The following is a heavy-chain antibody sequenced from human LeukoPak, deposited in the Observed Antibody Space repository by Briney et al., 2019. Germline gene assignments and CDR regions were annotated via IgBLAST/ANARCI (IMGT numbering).Heavy chain of an antibody. V-gene: IGHV4-4*07. Sequence: SETLSLTCTVSGGSISSYYWSWIRQPAGKGLEWIGRIYTSGSTNYNPSLKSRVTISVDTSKNQFPLKLSSVTAADTAVYYCARDDGGSSSSRYYYYMDVWGKGTTVTVSS. CDR2: IYTSGST. J-gene: IGHJ6*03. D-gene: IGHD6-6*01. CDR1: GGSISSYY. CDR3: ARDDGGSSSSRYYYYMDV.